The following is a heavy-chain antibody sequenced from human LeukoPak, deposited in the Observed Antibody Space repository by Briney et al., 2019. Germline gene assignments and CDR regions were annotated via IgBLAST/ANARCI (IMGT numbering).Heavy chain of an antibody. D-gene: IGHD6-13*01. V-gene: IGHV1-2*02. CDR1: GYSFTGYY. Sequence: ASVTVSCKTSGYSFTGYYMHWVRQAPGQGLEWMGWINPNTGDTNYAQKFQGRVAMTRDTSITTAYMELTRLTSDGTAVYYCARDRGSSWYFDYWGQGTLVTVS. CDR2: INPNTGDT. J-gene: IGHJ4*02. CDR3: ARDRGSSWYFDY.